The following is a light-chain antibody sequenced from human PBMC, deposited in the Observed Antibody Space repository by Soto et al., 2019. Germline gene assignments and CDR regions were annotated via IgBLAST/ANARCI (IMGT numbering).Light chain of an antibody. Sequence: DFQMTQSPSTLSASXXDIVXITFLASKNIRSRLAWFQQKPGKAPKXXVYDASSLESGVPQRFSGSGSGTDFTLTISSLQPEDVATYYCQKCKVAPFTFGGGTKVDIK. CDR2: DAS. J-gene: IGKJ4*01. CDR3: QKCKVAPFT. V-gene: IGKV1-5*01. CDR1: KNIRSR.